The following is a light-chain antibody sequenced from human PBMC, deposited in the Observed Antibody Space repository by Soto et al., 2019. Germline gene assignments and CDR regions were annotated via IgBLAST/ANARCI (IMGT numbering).Light chain of an antibody. CDR2: DAS. CDR3: QQRSTWPLT. CDR1: QSVRNY. J-gene: IGKJ4*01. Sequence: EIVLTQSPVTLSLSAGETATLPCRASQSVRNYLAWYQQKPGQAPRLLIYDASNRATGIPARFSGSGSGTDFTLSISSLEPEDFAVYYCQQRSTWPLTFGGGTKVEIK. V-gene: IGKV3-11*01.